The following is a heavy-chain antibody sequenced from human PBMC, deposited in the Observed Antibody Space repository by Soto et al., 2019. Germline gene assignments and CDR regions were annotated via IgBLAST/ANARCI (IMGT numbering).Heavy chain of an antibody. CDR2: IKSKTDGGTT. CDR1: GFNFENAW. Sequence: EVQLVESGGGLVRPGGSLRLSCAASGFNFENAWMTWVRQAPGKGLEWVGRIKSKTDGGTTDYAAPVKGRFAISRDDSRSTLFLQMNSLEFEDTAVYYCTTALCVGCSACNTNSWGQGTLVSVSS. D-gene: IGHD1-1*01. CDR3: TTALCVGCSACNTNS. J-gene: IGHJ5*01. V-gene: IGHV3-15*05.